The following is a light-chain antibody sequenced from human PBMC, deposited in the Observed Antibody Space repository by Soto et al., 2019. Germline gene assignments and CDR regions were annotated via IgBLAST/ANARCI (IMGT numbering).Light chain of an antibody. V-gene: IGKV1-5*01. CDR3: QQSYSTPWT. CDR1: QSISSW. CDR2: DAS. J-gene: IGKJ1*01. Sequence: DIQMTQSPSTLSASLVERVTITCRASQSISSWLAWYQQKPGKAPKLLIYDASSLESGVPSRFSGSGSGTDFTLTISSLQPEDFATYYCQQSYSTPWTFGQGTKVDIK.